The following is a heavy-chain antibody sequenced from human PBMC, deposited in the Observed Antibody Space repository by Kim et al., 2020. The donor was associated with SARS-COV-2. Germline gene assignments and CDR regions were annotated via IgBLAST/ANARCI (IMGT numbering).Heavy chain of an antibody. D-gene: IGHD2-2*01. V-gene: IGHV3-74*01. CDR1: EFTFSTYW. CDR3: ARASSTSCPCYYMDV. Sequence: GGSLRLSCAASEFTFSTYWMYWVRQAPGKGLVWVSRISSSGNSTNYADSVKGRFTISRDNAKNTLYLQMNSLRAEDTAVYYCARASSTSCPCYYMDVWGKGPTVTVP. CDR2: ISSSGNST. J-gene: IGHJ6*03.